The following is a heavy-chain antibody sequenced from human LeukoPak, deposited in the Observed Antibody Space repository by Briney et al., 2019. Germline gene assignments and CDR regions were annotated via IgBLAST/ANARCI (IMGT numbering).Heavy chain of an antibody. D-gene: IGHD6-13*01. J-gene: IGHJ5*02. Sequence: SETLSLTCTVSGGSISSSSYYWGWIRQPPGKGLEWIGSIYYSGSTYYNPSLKSRVTISVDTSKNQSSLKLSSVTAADTAVYYCARYGFVRSSSLGNWFDPWGQGTLVTVSS. CDR3: ARYGFVRSSSLGNWFDP. CDR2: IYYSGST. CDR1: GGSISSSSYY. V-gene: IGHV4-39*01.